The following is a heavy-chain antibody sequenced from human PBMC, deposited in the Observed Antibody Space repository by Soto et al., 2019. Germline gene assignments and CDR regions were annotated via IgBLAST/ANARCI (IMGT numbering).Heavy chain of an antibody. V-gene: IGHV3-74*01. D-gene: IGHD1-26*01. CDR2: VPGDGSRA. CDR1: GFSFSSYF. CDR3: ARENWYSLDV. J-gene: IGHJ6*02. Sequence: EVQLVESGGGSVQPGGSLRLSCAASGFSFSSYFMAWVRQAPGEGLVSVSHVPGDGSRASYADSVRGRVTISRDNAKNTLYLQMDSLRDEDTAIYYCARENWYSLDVWGQGTTVTVSS.